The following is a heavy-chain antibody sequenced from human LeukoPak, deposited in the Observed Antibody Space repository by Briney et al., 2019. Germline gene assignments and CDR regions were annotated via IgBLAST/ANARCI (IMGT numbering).Heavy chain of an antibody. D-gene: IGHD6-13*01. CDR3: ARLQYSSSSVPPLFDY. V-gene: IGHV4-59*12. Sequence: PSETLSLTCTVSGGSISSYYWSWIRQPPGKGLEWIGYIYYSGSTNYNPSLKSRVTISVDTSKNQFSLKLSSVTAADTAVYYCARLQYSSSSVPPLFDYWGQETLVTVSS. CDR1: GGSISSYY. J-gene: IGHJ4*02. CDR2: IYYSGST.